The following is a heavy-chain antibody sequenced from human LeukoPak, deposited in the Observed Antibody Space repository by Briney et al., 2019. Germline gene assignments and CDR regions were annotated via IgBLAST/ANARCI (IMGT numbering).Heavy chain of an antibody. CDR1: GGSISSYY. J-gene: IGHJ5*02. V-gene: IGHV4-59*01. CDR3: ARGKGYDFWSGYYNWFDP. Sequence: SETLSLTCTVSGGSISSYYWSWIRQPPGKGLEWIGYIYYSGSTNYNPSLKSRVTISVDTSKNQFSLKLSSVTAADTAVYYCARGKGYDFWSGYYNWFDPGGQGTLVTVPS. D-gene: IGHD3-3*01. CDR2: IYYSGST.